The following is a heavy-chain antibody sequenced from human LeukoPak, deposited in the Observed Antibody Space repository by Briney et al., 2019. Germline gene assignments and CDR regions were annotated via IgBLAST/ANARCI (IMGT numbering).Heavy chain of an antibody. D-gene: IGHD7-27*01. Sequence: SETLSLTCTVSGGSISSYYWSWIRQPPGKGLEWIGYIYSGSTNYNPSLKSRVTISVDTSKNQFSLKLSSVTAADTAVYYCARDPGPWFDPWGQGTLVTVSS. CDR3: ARDPGPWFDP. J-gene: IGHJ5*02. V-gene: IGHV4-59*01. CDR2: IYSGST. CDR1: GGSISSYY.